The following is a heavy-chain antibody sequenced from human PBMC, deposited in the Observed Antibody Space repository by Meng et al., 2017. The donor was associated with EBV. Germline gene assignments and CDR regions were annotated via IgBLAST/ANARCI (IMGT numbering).Heavy chain of an antibody. CDR1: GFSFSAYS. CDR3: ARDRRHSASLDY. CDR2: ISTTGSYI. V-gene: IGHV3-21*06. J-gene: IGHJ4*02. D-gene: IGHD1-26*01. Sequence: EVQLVESGGXLVKPGGFXRLSCAASGFSFSAYSMNWFRQAPGKGLEWLSFISTTGSYISYADSVKGRFTVSRDNAENSLHLQMNSLSAEDTAVYYCARDRRHSASLDYWGQGTLVTVSS.